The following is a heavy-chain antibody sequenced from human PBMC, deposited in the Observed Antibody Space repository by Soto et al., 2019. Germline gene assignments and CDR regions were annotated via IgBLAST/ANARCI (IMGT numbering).Heavy chain of an antibody. J-gene: IGHJ4*02. CDR2: ISGSGGST. CDR1: GFTFSSYA. Sequence: TGGSLRLSCAASGFTFSSYAMSWVRQAPGKGLEWVSAISGSGGSTYYADSVKGRFTISRDNSKNTLYLQMNSLRAEDTAVYYCAKNPGYCSGGSCFPTNFDYWGQGTLVTVSS. CDR3: AKNPGYCSGGSCFPTNFDY. V-gene: IGHV3-23*01. D-gene: IGHD2-15*01.